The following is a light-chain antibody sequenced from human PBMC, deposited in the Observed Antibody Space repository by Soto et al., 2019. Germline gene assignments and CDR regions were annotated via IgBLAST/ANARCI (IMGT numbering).Light chain of an antibody. CDR3: QAAKTCPLS. V-gene: IGKV1-12*01. CDR1: QDLTGW. Sequence: DIQMTQSPSSVSASVGDRVNITCRASQDLTGWLTWYQQKPGKAPKVLTYIASRLQSGVPSRFSGRGSWTDFSLTISNLQAEDVATYYCQAAKTCPLSVGGVTKVEMK. J-gene: IGKJ4*01. CDR2: IAS.